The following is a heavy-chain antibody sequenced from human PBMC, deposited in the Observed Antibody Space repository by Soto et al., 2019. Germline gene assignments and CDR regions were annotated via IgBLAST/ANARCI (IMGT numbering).Heavy chain of an antibody. CDR2: ICTSGGYT. CDR3: IKSSMTLGDS. J-gene: IGHJ4*02. CDR1: GFTFSNFA. V-gene: IGHV3-23*01. Sequence: EVQLLESGGGLVQPGGSLRLSCAASGFTFSNFAMSWVRQAPGKGLEWVSAICTSGGYTYYADSVKGRFTISRDNSQKALYLQSSRLSAEDTAVYNAIKSSMTLGDSWGQGTLGTVS. D-gene: IGHD6-13*01.